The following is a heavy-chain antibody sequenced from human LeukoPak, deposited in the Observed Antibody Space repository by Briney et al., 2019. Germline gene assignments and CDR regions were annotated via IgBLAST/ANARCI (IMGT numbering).Heavy chain of an antibody. CDR1: GFTFSSYA. CDR3: ARGSTGFDY. CDR2: ISYDGSNK. D-gene: IGHD3-9*01. Sequence: GGSLRLSCAASGFTFSSYAMHWVRQVPGKGLEWVAVISYDGSNKYYADSVKGRFTISRDNSKNTLYLQMNSLRAEDTAVYYCARGSTGFDYWGQGTLVTVSS. V-gene: IGHV3-30-3*01. J-gene: IGHJ4*02.